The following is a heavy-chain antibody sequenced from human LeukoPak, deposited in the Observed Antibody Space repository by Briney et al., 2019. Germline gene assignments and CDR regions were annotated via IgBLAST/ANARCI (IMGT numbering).Heavy chain of an antibody. CDR3: ARESYDFWSGYYLPNYYYYMDV. CDR1: GFTVSSNY. Sequence: GGSLRLSCAASGFTVSSNYMSWVRQAPGKGLEWVSVIYSGGSTYYADSVKGRFTISRDNSKNTLYLQMNSLRAEDTAVYYCARESYDFWSGYYLPNYYYYMDVWGKGTTVTVSS. CDR2: IYSGGST. D-gene: IGHD3-3*01. J-gene: IGHJ6*03. V-gene: IGHV3-53*01.